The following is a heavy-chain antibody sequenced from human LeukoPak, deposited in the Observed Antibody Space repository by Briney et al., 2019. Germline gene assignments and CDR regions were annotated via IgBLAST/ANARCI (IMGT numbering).Heavy chain of an antibody. Sequence: SGPALVKPTQTLTLTCTFSGFSLNTRAMCVSWIRQPPGKALEWLAFIDWNDDKYYSTSLKTRLTISKDTSKNQVVLTMTNMDPVDTATYYCASGLSWNFDYWGQGTLVTASS. J-gene: IGHJ4*02. CDR3: ASGLSWNFDY. CDR1: GFSLNTRAMC. D-gene: IGHD2-15*01. V-gene: IGHV2-70*01. CDR2: IDWNDDK.